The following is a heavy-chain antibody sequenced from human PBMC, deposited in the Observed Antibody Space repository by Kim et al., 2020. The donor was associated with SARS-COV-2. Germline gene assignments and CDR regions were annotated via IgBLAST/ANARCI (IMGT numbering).Heavy chain of an antibody. D-gene: IGHD2-2*02. CDR3: ASGRGLVPAAIKYYYYGMDV. J-gene: IGHJ6*02. CDR2: IYYSGST. Sequence: SETLSLTCTVSGGSISSGGYYWSWIRQHPGKGLEWIGYIYYSGSTYYNPSLKSRVTISVDTSKNQFSLKLSSVTAADTAVYYCASGRGLVPAAIKYYYYGMDVWGQGTTVTVSS. CDR1: GGSISSGGYY. V-gene: IGHV4-31*03.